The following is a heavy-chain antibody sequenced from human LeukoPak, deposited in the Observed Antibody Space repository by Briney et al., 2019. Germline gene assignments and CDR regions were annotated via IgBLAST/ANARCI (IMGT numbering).Heavy chain of an antibody. CDR3: ARERRITMVRYLEYSWFDP. V-gene: IGHV4-34*01. Sequence: PSETLSLTCAVYGGSFSGYYWSWIRQPPGKGLEWIGEINHSGSTNYNPSLKSRVTISVDTSKNQFSLKLSSVTAADTAVYYCARERRITMVRYLEYSWFDPWGQGTLVTVSS. CDR2: INHSGST. D-gene: IGHD3-10*01. CDR1: GGSFSGYY. J-gene: IGHJ5*02.